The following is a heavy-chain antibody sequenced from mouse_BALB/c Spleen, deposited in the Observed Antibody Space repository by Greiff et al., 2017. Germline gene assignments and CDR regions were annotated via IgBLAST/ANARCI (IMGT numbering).Heavy chain of an antibody. Sequence: DVMLVESGGGLVKPGGSLKLSCAASGFTFSDYYMYWVRQTPEKRLEWVATISDGGSYTYYPDSVKGRFTISRDNAKNNLYLQMSSLKSEDTAMYYCAREGYDYDAWFAYWGQGTLVTVSA. CDR2: ISDGGSYT. CDR1: GFTFSDYY. CDR3: AREGYDYDAWFAY. D-gene: IGHD2-4*01. V-gene: IGHV5-4*02. J-gene: IGHJ3*01.